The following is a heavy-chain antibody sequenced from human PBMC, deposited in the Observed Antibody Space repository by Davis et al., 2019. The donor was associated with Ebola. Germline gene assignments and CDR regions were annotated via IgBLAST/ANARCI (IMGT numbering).Heavy chain of an antibody. J-gene: IGHJ4*02. CDR1: GGSISSSNW. D-gene: IGHD4-17*01. CDR3: ARDYGDYLDYFDY. Sequence: SETLSLTCAVSGGSISSSNWWSWVRQPPGKGLEWIGEIYHSGSTNYNPSLKSRVTISVDKSKNQFSLKLSSVTAADTAVYYCARDYGDYLDYFDYWGQGTLVTVSS. V-gene: IGHV4-4*02. CDR2: IYHSGST.